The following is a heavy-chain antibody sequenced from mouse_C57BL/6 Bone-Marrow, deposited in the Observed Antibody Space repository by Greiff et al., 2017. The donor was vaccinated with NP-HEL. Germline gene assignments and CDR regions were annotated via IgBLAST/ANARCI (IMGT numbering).Heavy chain of an antibody. CDR2: ISDGGSYT. D-gene: IGHD2-12*01. V-gene: IGHV5-4*01. CDR3: AREVGYSPFAY. CDR1: GFTFSSYA. J-gene: IGHJ3*01. Sequence: EVQRVESGGGLVKPGGSLKLSCAASGFTFSSYAMSWVRQTPEKRLEWVATISDGGSYTYYPDNVKGRFTISRDNAKNNLYLQMSHLKSEDTAMYYCAREVGYSPFAYWGQGTLVTVSA.